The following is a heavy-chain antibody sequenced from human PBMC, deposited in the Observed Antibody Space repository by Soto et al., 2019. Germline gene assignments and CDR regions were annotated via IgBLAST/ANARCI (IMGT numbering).Heavy chain of an antibody. CDR2: IIPIFGTA. CDR3: ARALAAAALYYYYGMDV. J-gene: IGHJ6*02. CDR1: GGTFSSYA. Sequence: SVKVSCKASGGTFSSYAISWVRQAPGQGLEWMGGIIPIFGTANYAQKFQGRVTITADKSTSTAYMELSSLRSEDTAVYYCARALAAAALYYYYGMDVWGQGTTVTVSS. V-gene: IGHV1-69*06. D-gene: IGHD6-13*01.